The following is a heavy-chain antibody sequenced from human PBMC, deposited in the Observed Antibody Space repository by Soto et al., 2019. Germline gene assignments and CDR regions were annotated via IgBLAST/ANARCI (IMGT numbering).Heavy chain of an antibody. CDR1: GGTFSSYA. J-gene: IGHJ6*02. CDR3: AIMITFGGVIVKTSYYYGMDV. V-gene: IGHV1-69*13. CDR2: IIPIFGTA. D-gene: IGHD3-16*02. Sequence: SVKVSCKASGGTFSSYAISWVRQAPGQGLEWMGGIIPIFGTANYAQKFQGRVTITADESTSTAYMELSSLRSEDTAVYYCAIMITFGGVIVKTSYYYGMDVWGQGTTVTVTS.